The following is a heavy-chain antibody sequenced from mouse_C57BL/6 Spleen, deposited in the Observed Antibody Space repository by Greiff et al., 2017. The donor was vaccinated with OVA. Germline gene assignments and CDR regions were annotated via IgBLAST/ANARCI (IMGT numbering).Heavy chain of an antibody. CDR3: ARYYYGNYFDY. V-gene: IGHV1-82*01. D-gene: IGHD2-1*01. CDR1: GYAFSSSW. J-gene: IGHJ2*01. CDR2: IYPGDGDT. Sequence: QVQLKESGPELVKPGASVKISCKASGYAFSSSWMNWVKQRPGKGLEWIGRIYPGDGDTNYNGKFKGKATLTADKSSSTAYMQLSSLTSEDSAVYFCARYYYGNYFDYWGQGTTLTVSS.